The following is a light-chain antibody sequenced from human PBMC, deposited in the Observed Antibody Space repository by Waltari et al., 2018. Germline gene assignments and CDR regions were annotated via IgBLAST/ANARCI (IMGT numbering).Light chain of an antibody. CDR1: QSVGKS. Sequence: EIVLTQSPGTMSLSPGERAPLSCRASQSVGKSLAWYQQKSGQAPRLLIYDASTRATGIPDRFSASGFGTDFSLTISRLEPEEFAVYYCQKYVRLPVTFGQGTKVEIK. J-gene: IGKJ1*01. CDR2: DAS. CDR3: QKYVRLPVT. V-gene: IGKV3-20*01.